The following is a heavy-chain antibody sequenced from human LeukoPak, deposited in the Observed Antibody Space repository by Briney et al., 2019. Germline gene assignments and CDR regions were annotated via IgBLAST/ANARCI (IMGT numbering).Heavy chain of an antibody. CDR3: ARTGCSGGSCYRYYYYGMDV. D-gene: IGHD2-15*01. V-gene: IGHV4-59*01. Sequence: SETLSLTCTVSGGSISSYYWSWIRQPPGKGLEWTGYIYYSGSTNYNPSLKSRVTISVDTSKNQFSLKLSSVTAADTAVYYCARTGCSGGSCYRYYYYGMDVWGQGTTVTVSS. J-gene: IGHJ6*02. CDR2: IYYSGST. CDR1: GGSISSYY.